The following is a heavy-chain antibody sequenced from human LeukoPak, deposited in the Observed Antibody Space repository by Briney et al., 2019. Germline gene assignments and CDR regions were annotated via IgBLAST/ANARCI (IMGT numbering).Heavy chain of an antibody. D-gene: IGHD2-8*01. V-gene: IGHV3-48*01. CDR1: GFTFSSYS. CDR3: ARSLPGVFS. CDR2: ISSSSSSTI. Sequence: PGGSLRLSCAASGFTFSSYSMNWVRQAPGKGLEWVSYISSSSSSTIYYADSVKGRFTISRDNAKNSLYLQMNSLRAEDTAVYYCARSLPGVFSWGQGTLVTVSS. J-gene: IGHJ4*02.